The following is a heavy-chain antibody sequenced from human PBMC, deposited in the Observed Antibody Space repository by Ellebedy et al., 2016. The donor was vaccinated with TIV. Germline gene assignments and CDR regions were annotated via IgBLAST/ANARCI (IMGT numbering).Heavy chain of an antibody. V-gene: IGHV4-34*01. CDR1: GGSFSGYY. Sequence: SETLSLTXAVYGGSFSGYYWSWIRQPPGKGLEWIGEINHSGSTNYNPSLKSRVTISVDTSKNQFSLKLSSVTAADTAVYYCARRPYIWYFDLWGRGTLVTVSS. D-gene: IGHD6-6*01. CDR3: ARRPYIWYFDL. J-gene: IGHJ2*01. CDR2: INHSGST.